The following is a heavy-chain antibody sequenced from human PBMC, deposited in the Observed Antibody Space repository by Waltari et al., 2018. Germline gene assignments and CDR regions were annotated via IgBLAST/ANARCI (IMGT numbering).Heavy chain of an antibody. Sequence: QLQLQESGPGLVKPSETLSLTCTVSGGSISSSSYYWGWIRPPPGTGLGWIGSIYYSGSTYYNPSLKSRVTISVDTSKNQFSLKLSSVTAADTAVYYCARHPFTFGGVIVPYYYYGMDVWGQGTTVTVSS. J-gene: IGHJ6*02. CDR2: IYYSGST. V-gene: IGHV4-39*01. D-gene: IGHD3-16*02. CDR1: GGSISSSSYY. CDR3: ARHPFTFGGVIVPYYYYGMDV.